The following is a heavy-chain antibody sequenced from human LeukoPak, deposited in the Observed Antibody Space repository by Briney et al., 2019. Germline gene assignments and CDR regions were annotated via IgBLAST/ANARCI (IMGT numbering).Heavy chain of an antibody. J-gene: IGHJ3*02. CDR2: IYYSGST. D-gene: IGHD3-3*01. Sequence: PSQTLSLTCTVSGGSISSSSYYWGWIRQPPGKGLEWIGSIYYSGSTYYNPSLKSRVTISVDTSKNQFSLKLSSVTAADTAVYYCARHYDFWSGYSTSTGAFDIWGQGTMVTVSS. CDR3: ARHYDFWSGYSTSTGAFDI. CDR1: GGSISSSSYY. V-gene: IGHV4-39*01.